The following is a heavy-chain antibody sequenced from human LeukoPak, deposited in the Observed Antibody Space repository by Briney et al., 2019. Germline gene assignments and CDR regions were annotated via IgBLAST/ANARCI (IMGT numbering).Heavy chain of an antibody. J-gene: IGHJ3*02. CDR1: GYIFTNYY. V-gene: IGHV1-69*05. CDR2: IIPIFGTA. D-gene: IGHD7-27*01. Sequence: SVKVSCKASGYIFTNYYMRWVRQAPGQGLEWMGGIIPIFGTANYAQKFQGRVTITTDESTSTAYMELSSLRSEDTAVYYCARPKTGDEGAFDIWGQGTMVTVSS. CDR3: ARPKTGDEGAFDI.